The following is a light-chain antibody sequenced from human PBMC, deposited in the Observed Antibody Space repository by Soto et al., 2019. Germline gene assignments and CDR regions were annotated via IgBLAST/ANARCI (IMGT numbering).Light chain of an antibody. CDR2: EVS. CDR3: SSYISSSTLHWV. J-gene: IGLJ3*02. CDR1: SSDVGGYNY. V-gene: IGLV2-14*01. Sequence: QSALTQPASVSGSPGQSITISCTGTSSDVGGYNYVSWYQQHPGKAPKLMIYEVSNRPSGVSNRFSGSKSGNTASLTISGLQAEDEDDYYCSSYISSSTLHWVFGGGTKLTVL.